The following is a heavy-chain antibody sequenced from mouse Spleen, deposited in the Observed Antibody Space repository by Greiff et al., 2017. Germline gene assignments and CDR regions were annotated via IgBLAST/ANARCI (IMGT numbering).Heavy chain of an antibody. CDR1: GFTFSDYG. CDR2: ISSGSSTI. V-gene: IGHV5-17*01. CDR3: ARRRYYGYLDY. J-gene: IGHJ2*01. Sequence: EVQVVESGGGLVKPGGSLKLSCAASGFTFSDYGMHWVRQAPEKGLEWVAYISSGSSTIYYADTVKGRFTISRDNAKNTLFLQMTSLRSEDTAMYYCARRRYYGYLDYWGQGTTLTVSS. D-gene: IGHD1-1*01.